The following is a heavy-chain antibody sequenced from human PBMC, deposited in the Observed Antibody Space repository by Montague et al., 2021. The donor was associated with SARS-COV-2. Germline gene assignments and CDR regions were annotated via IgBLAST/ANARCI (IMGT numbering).Heavy chain of an antibody. CDR2: INHSGST. J-gene: IGHJ6*02. Sequence: SETLSLTCAVYGGSFSGYYWSWIRQPPGKGLEWIGEINHSGSTNXXPSLKSRVTISVDTSKNQFSLKLSSVTAADTAVYYCARGNIVVVPAAICCDYYYRMDVWGQGTTVTVSS. CDR3: ARGNIVVVPAAICCDYYYRMDV. V-gene: IGHV4-34*01. D-gene: IGHD2-2*02. CDR1: GGSFSGYY.